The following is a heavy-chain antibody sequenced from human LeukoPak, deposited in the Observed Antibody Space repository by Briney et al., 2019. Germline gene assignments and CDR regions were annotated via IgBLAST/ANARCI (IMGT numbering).Heavy chain of an antibody. V-gene: IGHV4-59*08. CDR2: IDYSGST. CDR1: GASISSYY. D-gene: IGHD6-19*01. CDR3: ARVYSSGSRAFQH. J-gene: IGHJ1*01. Sequence: SETLSLTCSVSGASISSYYWSWIRQPPGKGLEWIGYIDYSGSTNYNPSLKSRVTISVDTSKNQFSLKLSSVTAADTAVYYCARVYSSGSRAFQHWGQGTLVTVSS.